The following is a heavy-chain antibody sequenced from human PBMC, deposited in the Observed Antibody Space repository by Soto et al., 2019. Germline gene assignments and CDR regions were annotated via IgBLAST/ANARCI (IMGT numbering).Heavy chain of an antibody. Sequence: WGSLSLSCAFSMFTCSIYDMSWVRQAPGKGLEWVSTILVGGSTHYEDAVKGRFTISRDTSKNTVYLQMNSLTAGDTAVYYCAKATATSGGAFEIYGQGTMVTVSS. D-gene: IGHD1-1*01. J-gene: IGHJ3*02. CDR1: MFTCSIYD. CDR2: ILVGGST. V-gene: IGHV3-23*01. CDR3: AKATATSGGAFEI.